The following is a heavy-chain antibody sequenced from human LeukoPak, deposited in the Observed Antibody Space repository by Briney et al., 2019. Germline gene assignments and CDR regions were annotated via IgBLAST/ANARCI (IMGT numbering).Heavy chain of an antibody. CDR1: GFTFSSYS. CDR2: ISGSSYI. J-gene: IGHJ5*02. CDR3: ARDPGSGYVNNWFDP. Sequence: PWGSLRLSCAASGFTFSSYSMNWVRQAPGKGLEGVSSISGSSYIYYADLVRGRFTISRDNAKNSLYLQMYSLRADDTAVYSCARDPGSGYVNNWFDPWGQGTLVTVSS. V-gene: IGHV3-21*01. D-gene: IGHD3-22*01.